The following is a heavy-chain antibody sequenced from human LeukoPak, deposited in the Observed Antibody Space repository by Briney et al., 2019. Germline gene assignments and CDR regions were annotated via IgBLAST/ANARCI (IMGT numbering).Heavy chain of an antibody. D-gene: IGHD2/OR15-2a*01. CDR1: GFTFSSYA. J-gene: IGHJ4*02. CDR3: AKDVYGRHRGGDYFDY. V-gene: IGHV3-23*01. Sequence: PGGSLRLSCAASGFTFSSYAMSWVRQAPGKGLEWVSAISGSGGSTYYADSVKGRFTISRDNSKNTLYLQMNSLRAEDTAVYYCAKDVYGRHRGGDYFDYWGQGTLVTVSS. CDR2: ISGSGGST.